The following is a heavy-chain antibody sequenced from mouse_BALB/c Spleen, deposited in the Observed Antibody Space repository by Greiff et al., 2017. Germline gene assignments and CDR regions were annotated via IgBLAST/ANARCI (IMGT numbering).Heavy chain of an antibody. Sequence: DVKLVESGPGLVKPSQSLSLTCSVTGYSITSGYYWNWIRQFPGNKLEWMGYISYDGSNNYNPSLKNRISITRDTSKNQFFLKLNSVTTEDTATYYCARDGTGYAMDYWGQGTSVTVSS. D-gene: IGHD4-1*01. CDR3: ARDGTGYAMDY. CDR2: ISYDGSN. CDR1: GYSITSGYY. J-gene: IGHJ4*01. V-gene: IGHV3-6*02.